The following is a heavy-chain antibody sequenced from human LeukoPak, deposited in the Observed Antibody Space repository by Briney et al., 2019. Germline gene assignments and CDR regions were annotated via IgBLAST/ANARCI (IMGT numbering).Heavy chain of an antibody. D-gene: IGHD5-24*01. Sequence: GGSLRLSCAASGFTFSSYAMSWVRQAPGKGLEWVSSISGSGGSTYYADSVKGRFSISRDNSKNTRYLQMNSLRAEDTAIYHCAKDGGGRWLQLDYWGQGTLVTVSS. CDR1: GFTFSSYA. CDR2: ISGSGGST. J-gene: IGHJ4*02. V-gene: IGHV3-23*01. CDR3: AKDGGGRWLQLDY.